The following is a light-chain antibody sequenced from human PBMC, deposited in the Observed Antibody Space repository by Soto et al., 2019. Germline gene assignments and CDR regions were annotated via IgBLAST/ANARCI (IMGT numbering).Light chain of an antibody. CDR2: AAS. CDR1: QGISNY. V-gene: IGKV1-27*01. J-gene: IGKJ1*01. Sequence: TQITVSLPSLSTSVGERVTNTCRASQGISNYVAWYQQKPGKVPKLLIYAASTLQSGVPSRFSGSGSGTDFTLTISSLQPEDVATYYCQKYNSAPWTFGQGTKVDIK. CDR3: QKYNSAPWT.